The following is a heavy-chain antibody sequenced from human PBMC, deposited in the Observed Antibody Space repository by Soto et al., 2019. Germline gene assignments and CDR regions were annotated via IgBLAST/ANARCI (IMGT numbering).Heavy chain of an antibody. CDR1: GFTFSSYA. CDR2: ISGSGGST. V-gene: IGHV3-23*01. D-gene: IGHD3-10*01. Sequence: GGSLRLSCAASGFTFSSYAMSWVRQAPGKGLEWVSAISGSGGSTYYADSVKGRFTISRDNSKNTLYLQMNSLRAEDAAVYYCAKEYLLLWFGGFNWFDSWGQGTLVTVSS. J-gene: IGHJ5*01. CDR3: AKEYLLLWFGGFNWFDS.